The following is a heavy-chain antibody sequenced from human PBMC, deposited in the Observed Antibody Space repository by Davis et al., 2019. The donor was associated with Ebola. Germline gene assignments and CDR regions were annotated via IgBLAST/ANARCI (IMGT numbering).Heavy chain of an antibody. CDR1: GFTFSSYG. CDR3: ANLMVRGVINYFDY. CDR2: ISYDGSNK. Sequence: GESLKISCAASGFTFSSYGMHWVRQAPGKGLEWVAVISYDGSNKYYADSVKGRFTISRDNSKNTLYLQMNSLRAEDTAVYYCANLMVRGVINYFDYWGQGTLVTVSS. V-gene: IGHV3-30*18. J-gene: IGHJ4*02. D-gene: IGHD3-10*01.